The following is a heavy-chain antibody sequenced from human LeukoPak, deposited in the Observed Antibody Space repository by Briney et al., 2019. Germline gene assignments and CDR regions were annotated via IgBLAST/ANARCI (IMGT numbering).Heavy chain of an antibody. CDR2: INPNSGGT. Sequence: ASVKVSCKASGYTFTGYYMHWVRQAPGQGLEWMGWINPNSGGTNYAQKFQGRVTMTRDTSISTAYMELSRLRSDDTVVYYCARDDPAAAGYFDYWGQGTLVTVSS. CDR3: ARDDPAAAGYFDY. CDR1: GYTFTGYY. D-gene: IGHD6-13*01. J-gene: IGHJ4*02. V-gene: IGHV1-2*02.